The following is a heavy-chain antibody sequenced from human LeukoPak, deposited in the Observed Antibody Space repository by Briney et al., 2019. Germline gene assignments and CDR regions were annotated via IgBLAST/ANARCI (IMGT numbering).Heavy chain of an antibody. CDR3: AKDYSGYDMSFDY. V-gene: IGHV3-11*01. J-gene: IGHJ4*02. CDR2: ISSSGSTI. Sequence: PGGSLRLSCAASGFTFSDYYMSWIRQAPGKGLEWVSYISSSGSTIYYADSVKGRFTISRDNAKNSLYLQMNSLRAEDTALYYCAKDYSGYDMSFDYWGQGTLVTVSS. CDR1: GFTFSDYY. D-gene: IGHD5-12*01.